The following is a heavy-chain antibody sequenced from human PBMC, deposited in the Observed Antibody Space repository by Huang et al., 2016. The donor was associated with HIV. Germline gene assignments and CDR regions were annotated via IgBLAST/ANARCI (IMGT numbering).Heavy chain of an antibody. CDR3: ARGGLLWFGELST. CDR1: GYTFTNYD. CDR2: RNPNSGDT. D-gene: IGHD3-10*01. J-gene: IGHJ5*02. Sequence: QVQLVPSGAEVKKSGASVKVSCKASGYTFTNYDINWVRQATAPGLEWGGWRNPNSGDTVFTQRFQGRATMTRNTSISTAYMELSSLRSADTAVYYCARGGLLWFGELSTWGQGTLVTVSS. V-gene: IGHV1-8*01.